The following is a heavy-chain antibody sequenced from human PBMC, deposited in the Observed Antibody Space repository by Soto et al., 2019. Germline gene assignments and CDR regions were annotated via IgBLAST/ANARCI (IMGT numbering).Heavy chain of an antibody. V-gene: IGHV5-51*01. CDR3: ARSNMVRGPYYYYGMDV. D-gene: IGHD3-10*01. CDR2: IYPGDSDT. J-gene: IGHJ6*02. Sequence: LGESLKISCKGSGYSFTSYWIGWVRQMPGKGLEWMGIIYPGDSDTRYSPSFQGQVTISADKSISTAYLQWSSLKASDTAMYYCARSNMVRGPYYYYGMDVWGQGTTVTVSS. CDR1: GYSFTSYW.